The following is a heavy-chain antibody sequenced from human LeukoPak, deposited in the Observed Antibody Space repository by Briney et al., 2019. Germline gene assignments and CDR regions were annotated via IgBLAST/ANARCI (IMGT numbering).Heavy chain of an antibody. CDR1: GGSFSSYY. CDR2: IYTSGST. J-gene: IGHJ3*02. CDR3: ARRWGTGAFDI. Sequence: PSDTLSLTCTVSGGSFSSYYWSWIRQRPGQGLEWIGYIYTSGSTNYKPSLKSRVTISVDTSKNQFSLKLSSVTAADTAVYYCARRWGTGAFDIWGQGTMVTVSS. D-gene: IGHD1-1*01. V-gene: IGHV4-4*09.